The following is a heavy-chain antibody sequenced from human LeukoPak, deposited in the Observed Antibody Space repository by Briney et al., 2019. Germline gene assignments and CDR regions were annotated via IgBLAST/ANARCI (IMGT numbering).Heavy chain of an antibody. Sequence: ASLKVSCKASGYTFTGPYIHWMRQAPGQGLEWMGWINPNSGGTKYAQKFQGRVTVTRDTSTSTVYMELSGLRADDKAAYYCARVEYCTKGVCINFDLWGQGTLVTVSS. CDR1: GYTFTGPY. V-gene: IGHV1-2*02. CDR2: INPNSGGT. CDR3: ARVEYCTKGVCINFDL. D-gene: IGHD2-8*01. J-gene: IGHJ4*02.